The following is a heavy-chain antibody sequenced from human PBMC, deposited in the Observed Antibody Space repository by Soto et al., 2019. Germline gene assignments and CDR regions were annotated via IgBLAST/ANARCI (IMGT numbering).Heavy chain of an antibody. CDR1: GFTFSSYS. CDR3: ARDTIHLRLSDYYYYYYGMDV. Sequence: GVSLRLSCEAPGFTFSSYSMNWVRQAPGKGRGWVSYISSSSSTIYYADSVKGRFTISRDNAKNSLYLQMNSLRDEDTAVYYCARDTIHLRLSDYYYYYYGMDVWGQGTTVTVSS. J-gene: IGHJ6*02. V-gene: IGHV3-48*02. CDR2: ISSSSSTI. D-gene: IGHD3-16*02.